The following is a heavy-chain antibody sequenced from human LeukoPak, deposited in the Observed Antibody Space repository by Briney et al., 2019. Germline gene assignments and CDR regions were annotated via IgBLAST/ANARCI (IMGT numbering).Heavy chain of an antibody. D-gene: IGHD3-22*01. CDR2: INPNSGGT. Sequence: ASVKVSCKASGYTFTGYYMHWVRRAPGQGLEWMGWINPNSGGTNYAQKFQGRVTMTRDTSISTAYMELSRLRSDDTAVYYCARDIYDSDAFDIWGQGTMVTVSS. CDR3: ARDIYDSDAFDI. J-gene: IGHJ3*02. V-gene: IGHV1-2*02. CDR1: GYTFTGYY.